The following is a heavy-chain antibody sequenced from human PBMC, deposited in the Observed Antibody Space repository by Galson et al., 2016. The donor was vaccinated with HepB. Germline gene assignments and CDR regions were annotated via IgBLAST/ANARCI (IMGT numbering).Heavy chain of an antibody. CDR1: GFTFSSYA. V-gene: IGHV3-30*04. CDR2: ISYNGNKK. J-gene: IGHJ4*02. D-gene: IGHD3-10*01. CDR3: ARDYGSGSYRTNYFDY. Sequence: SLRLSCAISGFTFSSYAVHWVRQAPGKGLEWVAVISYNGNKKYYAETVKGRFTISRDNSKNTLYLQMNSLGAEDTAVYYCARDYGSGSYRTNYFDYWGQGTLVTVSS.